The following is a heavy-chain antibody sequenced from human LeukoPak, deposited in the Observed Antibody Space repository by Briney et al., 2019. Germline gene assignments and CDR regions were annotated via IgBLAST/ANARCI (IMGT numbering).Heavy chain of an antibody. D-gene: IGHD4-17*01. CDR3: AKYHGDYALIDY. Sequence: GGSLRLSCAASGFTFSSYSMNWVRQAPGKGLEWVSSISSSSSYIYYADTVKGRFTISRDNAKNSLYLQMNSLRAEDTAVYYCAKYHGDYALIDYWGQGTLVTVSS. V-gene: IGHV3-21*04. J-gene: IGHJ4*02. CDR1: GFTFSSYS. CDR2: ISSSSSYI.